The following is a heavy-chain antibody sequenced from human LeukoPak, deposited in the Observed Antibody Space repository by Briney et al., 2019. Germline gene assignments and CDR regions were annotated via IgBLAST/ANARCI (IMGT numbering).Heavy chain of an antibody. V-gene: IGHV4-59*08. Sequence: SETLSLTCTVSGGSISGYYWSWIRQPPGKGLEWIGYIYYSGSTNYNPSLKSRVTISVDTSKNQFSLKLSSVTAADTAVYYCARQKPLYYDYVWGSYRPNYFDYWGQGTLVTVSS. CDR1: GGSISGYY. D-gene: IGHD3-16*02. J-gene: IGHJ4*02. CDR2: IYYSGST. CDR3: ARQKPLYYDYVWGSYRPNYFDY.